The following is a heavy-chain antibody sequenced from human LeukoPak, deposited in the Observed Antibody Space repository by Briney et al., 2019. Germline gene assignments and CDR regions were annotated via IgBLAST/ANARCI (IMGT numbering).Heavy chain of an antibody. CDR1: GGSISSYY. Sequence: SETPSLTCTVSGGSISSYYWSWIRQPAGKGLEWIGRIYTSGSTNYNPSLKSRVTMSVDTSKNQFSLKLSSVTAADTAVYYCARPDYYDSSGSAAFDIWGQGTMVTVSS. CDR3: ARPDYYDSSGSAAFDI. J-gene: IGHJ3*02. CDR2: IYTSGST. D-gene: IGHD3-22*01. V-gene: IGHV4-4*07.